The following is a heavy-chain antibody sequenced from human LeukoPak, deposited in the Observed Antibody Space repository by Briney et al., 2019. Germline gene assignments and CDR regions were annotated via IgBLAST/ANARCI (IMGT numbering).Heavy chain of an antibody. D-gene: IGHD2-15*01. CDR1: GVSISSAYY. J-gene: IGHJ4*02. CDR3: ARREGYAYSYSIDF. V-gene: IGHV4-59*08. Sequence: SETLSLTCTVSGVSISSAYYWSWIRQPPGKGLEWIGCIYYSGSTSYNPSLKSRVTISLDTSKNQFSLKLSSVTAADTAVYFCARREGYAYSYSIDFWGQGTLVTVSS. CDR2: IYYSGST.